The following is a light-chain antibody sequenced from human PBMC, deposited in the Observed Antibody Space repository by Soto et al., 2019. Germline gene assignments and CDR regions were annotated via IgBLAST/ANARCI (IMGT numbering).Light chain of an antibody. CDR1: QNIGTS. CDR2: KAS. J-gene: IGKJ2*01. V-gene: IGKV1-39*01. CDR3: QQSYSSLVYT. Sequence: DIPMTQYPSSLSASVGDRVTITCRASQNIGTSLNWYQQNPGKAPTALIYKASTMQGGVPSRFSGSGSGTDFTLTISSLQPEDSATYYCQQSYSSLVYTFGPGTKLEIK.